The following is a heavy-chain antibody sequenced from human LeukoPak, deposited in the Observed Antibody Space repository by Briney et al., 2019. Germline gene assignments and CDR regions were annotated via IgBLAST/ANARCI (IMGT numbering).Heavy chain of an antibody. V-gene: IGHV3-69-1*01. CDR2: IGTGGTA. CDR3: ARDPVAGGLDY. CDR1: GFSLSIYS. Sequence: PGGSLRLSCSVSGFSLSIYSMDWVRQAPGQGLEWISYIGTGGTAYYADSVLGRFTVSRDNAKNSVYLQMNSLTVDDTAVYYCARDPVAGGLDYWGQGALVTVSS. D-gene: IGHD6-19*01. J-gene: IGHJ4*02.